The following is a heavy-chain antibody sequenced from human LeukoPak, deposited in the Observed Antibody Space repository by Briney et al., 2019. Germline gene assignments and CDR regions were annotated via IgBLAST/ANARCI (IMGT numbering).Heavy chain of an antibody. V-gene: IGHV3-72*01. CDR3: ARHVGAVYAFDV. D-gene: IGHD3-10*02. Sequence: PGGSLRLSCAASGFTFTDYYMDWVRQAPGKGLEWVGRARNKVNSYTTEYAASVRGRFTISRDDSKASMYLQLNSLKTEDTAVYYCARHVGAVYAFDVWGRGTMVTVSS. CDR2: ARNKVNSYTT. J-gene: IGHJ3*01. CDR1: GFTFTDYY.